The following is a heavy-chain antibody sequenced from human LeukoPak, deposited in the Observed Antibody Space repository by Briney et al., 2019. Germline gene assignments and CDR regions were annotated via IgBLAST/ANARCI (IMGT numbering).Heavy chain of an antibody. CDR2: ISGNGGST. CDR1: GFTFSSYA. CDR3: AKDVSRVRSPFDY. Sequence: PGGSLRLSCAASGFTFSSYAMSWVRQAPGKGLEWVSAISGNGGSTYYADSVKGRFTISRDNSKNTLYLQMNSLRAEDTAVYYCAKDVSRVRSPFDYWGQGTLVTVSS. D-gene: IGHD1-26*01. V-gene: IGHV3-23*01. J-gene: IGHJ4*02.